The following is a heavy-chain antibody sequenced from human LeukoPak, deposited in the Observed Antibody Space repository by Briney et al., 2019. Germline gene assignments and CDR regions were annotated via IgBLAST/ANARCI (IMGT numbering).Heavy chain of an antibody. CDR2: IKRDGSVK. J-gene: IGHJ4*02. D-gene: IGHD1-20*01. Sequence: PGGSLRLACPVSRFTFNSFWMGWVRQAQGKGLEWVASIKRDGSVKKYVGSVQGRFTVSRDNTKNSLYLQMNSLRADDTAVYYCARLSGDITVFDLWGQGTLVTVSS. CDR1: RFTFNSFW. CDR3: ARLSGDITVFDL. V-gene: IGHV3-7*01.